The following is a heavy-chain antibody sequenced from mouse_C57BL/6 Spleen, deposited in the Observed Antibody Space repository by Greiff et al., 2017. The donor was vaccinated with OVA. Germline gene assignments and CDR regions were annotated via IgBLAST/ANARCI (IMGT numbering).Heavy chain of an antibody. CDR3: TREDYYGSSYPPFDY. D-gene: IGHD1-1*01. V-gene: IGHV1-5*01. Sequence: VQLQQSGTVLARPGASVKMSCKTSGYTFTSYWMHWVKQRPGQGLEWIGAIYPGNSDTSYNQKFKGKAKLTAVTSASTAYMELSSLTNEDSAVYYCTREDYYGSSYPPFDYWGQGTTLTVSS. J-gene: IGHJ2*01. CDR1: GYTFTSYW. CDR2: IYPGNSDT.